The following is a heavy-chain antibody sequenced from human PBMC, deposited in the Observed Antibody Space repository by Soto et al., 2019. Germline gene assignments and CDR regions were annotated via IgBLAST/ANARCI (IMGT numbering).Heavy chain of an antibody. V-gene: IGHV3-23*01. J-gene: IGHJ5*02. D-gene: IGHD2-21*02. CDR1: GFTFSSYA. CDR2: ISGSGGST. Sequence: EVQLLESGGGLVQPGGSLRLSCAASGFTFSSYAMSWVRQAPGKGLEWVSAISGSGGSTYYADSVKGRFTISRDNCKHTLYLEMNSLRAEDTAVYYYAHEYWGGDLNWFDPWGQGTLVTVSS. CDR3: AHEYWGGDLNWFDP.